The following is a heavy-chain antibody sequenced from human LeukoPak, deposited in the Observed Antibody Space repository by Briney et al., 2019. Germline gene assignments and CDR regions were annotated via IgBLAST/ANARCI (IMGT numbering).Heavy chain of an antibody. CDR1: GGSFSGYY. J-gene: IGHJ5*02. Sequence: SETLSLTCAVFGGSFSGYYWSWIRQPPGKGLEWIGEINHSGSTNYNPSLKSRVTISVDTSKNQFSLKLSSVTAADTAVYYCARGRGTMVRGVRLNWFDPWGQGTLVTVSS. V-gene: IGHV4-34*01. CDR2: INHSGST. CDR3: ARGRGTMVRGVRLNWFDP. D-gene: IGHD3-10*01.